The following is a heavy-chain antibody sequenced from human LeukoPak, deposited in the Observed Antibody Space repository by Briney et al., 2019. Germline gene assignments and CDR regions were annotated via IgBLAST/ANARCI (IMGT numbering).Heavy chain of an antibody. CDR2: ISGSGDNS. V-gene: IGHV3-23*01. CDR3: APRVQVASPPVR. D-gene: IGHD5-12*01. J-gene: IGHJ4*02. Sequence: GGSLRPSCAASGFTFSRFFMSWVRQAPGKGLEWVSSISGSGDNSYYADSVKGRFTISRDNSKNTLYLQMNSLRVEDTAVYYCAPRVQVASPPVRWGQGTLVTVSS. CDR1: GFTFSRFF.